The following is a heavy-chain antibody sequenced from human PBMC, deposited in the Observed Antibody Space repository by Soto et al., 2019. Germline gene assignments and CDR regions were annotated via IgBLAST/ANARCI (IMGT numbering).Heavy chain of an antibody. CDR3: ARHKRDLRFLEWSYYFDS. CDR1: GFTFSTYA. D-gene: IGHD3-3*01. Sequence: VGSLRLSCAASGFTFSTYAMHWVRQAPGKGLEWVAVISYDGSNKYYTDSVKGRFTISRDNSKNTLYLQMNSLRAEDTAVYYCARHKRDLRFLEWSYYFDSWGQGTLVTVS. CDR2: ISYDGSNK. V-gene: IGHV3-30-3*01. J-gene: IGHJ4*02.